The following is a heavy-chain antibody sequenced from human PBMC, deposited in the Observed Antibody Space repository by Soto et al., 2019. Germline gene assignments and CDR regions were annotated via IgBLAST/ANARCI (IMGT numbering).Heavy chain of an antibody. Sequence: QVQLQESGPGLVKPSETLSLTCTVSHGSVSSGSYYWTWIRQPPGKGLEWIGYIYSSGSTLYNPSLQGRVVISVDTSMNQCSLKVNSVTAADTAVYYCARDSLALFDSWGQGTLVTVSS. V-gene: IGHV4-61*01. CDR2: IYSSGST. CDR3: ARDSLALFDS. J-gene: IGHJ4*02. D-gene: IGHD5-12*01. CDR1: HGSVSSGSYY.